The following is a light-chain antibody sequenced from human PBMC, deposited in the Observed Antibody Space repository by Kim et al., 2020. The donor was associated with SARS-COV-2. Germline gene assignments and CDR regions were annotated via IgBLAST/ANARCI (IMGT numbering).Light chain of an antibody. Sequence: SASVGDRFTITCRASQSFTMLLAWYQQNPGKAPKLLIYKASTLQRGVPSRFSGSGSGTNFSLTISSLQPDDLATYYCQQYNSAPYNFGQGTKLEIK. CDR2: KAS. V-gene: IGKV1-5*03. CDR3: QQYNSAPYN. J-gene: IGKJ2*01. CDR1: QSFTML.